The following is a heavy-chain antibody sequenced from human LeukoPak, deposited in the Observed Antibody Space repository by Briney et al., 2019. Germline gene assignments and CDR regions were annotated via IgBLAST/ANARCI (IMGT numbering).Heavy chain of an antibody. CDR3: ARDRAVAGSFDY. Sequence: SETLSLTCTVPGGSISSYYWSWIRQPPGKGLEGIGYIYYSGSTNYNPSLKSRVTISVDTSKNQFSLKLSSVTAADTAVYYCARDRAVAGSFDYWGQGTLVTVSS. V-gene: IGHV4-59*01. J-gene: IGHJ4*02. CDR2: IYYSGST. D-gene: IGHD6-19*01. CDR1: GGSISSYY.